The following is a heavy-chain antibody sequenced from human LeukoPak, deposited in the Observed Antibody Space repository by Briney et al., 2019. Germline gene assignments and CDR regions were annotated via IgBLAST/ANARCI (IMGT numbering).Heavy chain of an antibody. Sequence: PGGSLGLSCAASGFTFSGSAMHWVRQASGRGLEWIGRIRSKPNNYATAYAASVKGRFTISRDDSRNTAYLQMNSLKTEDSAVYYCAGPYDTSGHAFDYWGQGTLVTVSS. D-gene: IGHD3-22*01. CDR1: GFTFSGSA. V-gene: IGHV3-73*01. J-gene: IGHJ4*02. CDR3: AGPYDTSGHAFDY. CDR2: IRSKPNNYAT.